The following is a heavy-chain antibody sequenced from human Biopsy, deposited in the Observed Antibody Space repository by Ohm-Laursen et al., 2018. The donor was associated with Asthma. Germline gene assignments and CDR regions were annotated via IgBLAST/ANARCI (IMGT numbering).Heavy chain of an antibody. V-gene: IGHV4-39*01. CDR2: IYYNGRT. D-gene: IGHD3-22*01. J-gene: IGHJ3*02. CDR3: ARLWDYYDSRAPGGDAFDI. CDR1: GGSISSSSYY. Sequence: TLSLTCTVSGGSISSSSYYWGWIRQPPGKGLEWIGSIYYNGRTYYNPSLKSRVTISVDTSKKQLSLQLSSETAADTAVYYCARLWDYYDSRAPGGDAFDIWGQGTMVSVSS.